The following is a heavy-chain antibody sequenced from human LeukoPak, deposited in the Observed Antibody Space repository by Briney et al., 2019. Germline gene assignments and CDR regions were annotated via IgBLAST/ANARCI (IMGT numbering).Heavy chain of an antibody. CDR1: GFTFSSYW. J-gene: IGHJ6*03. Sequence: GGSLRLSCAASGFTFSSYWMSWVRQAPGKGLEWVANIKQDGTEKYYVDSVKGRFTISRDNAKNSLYLRMNSLRAEDTAVYYCARDYRSSSGYYPLDYYYYYMDVWGKGTTVTISS. V-gene: IGHV3-7*01. D-gene: IGHD3-22*01. CDR2: IKQDGTEK. CDR3: ARDYRSSSGYYPLDYYYYYMDV.